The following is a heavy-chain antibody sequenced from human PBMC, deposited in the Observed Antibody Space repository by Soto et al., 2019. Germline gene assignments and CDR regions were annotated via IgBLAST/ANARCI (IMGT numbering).Heavy chain of an antibody. Sequence: EVQLLESGGGLVQPGGSLRLSCAASGFTFSSYAMSWVRQAPGKGLEWVSAISGSGGSTYYADYVKGRFTISRDNSKNTLYLQMNSLRAEDTAVYYCAKDHQWELHGCMDVWGQGTTVTVSS. D-gene: IGHD1-26*01. CDR2: ISGSGGST. CDR3: AKDHQWELHGCMDV. V-gene: IGHV3-23*01. J-gene: IGHJ6*02. CDR1: GFTFSSYA.